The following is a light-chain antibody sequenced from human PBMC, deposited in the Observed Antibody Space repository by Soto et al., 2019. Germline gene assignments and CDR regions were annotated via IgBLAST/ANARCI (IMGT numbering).Light chain of an antibody. J-gene: IGKJ4*01. CDR1: QSISSW. V-gene: IGKV1-5*01. CDR3: QQFSSYPLT. Sequence: DIQMTQSPSTMSASVGDRVTMTCRASQSISSWLAWYQQKPGKAPKLLIYDASSLESGVPSRFSGGGSGTDFTLTISRLEPEDFAVYYCQQFSSYPLTFGGGTKVDIK. CDR2: DAS.